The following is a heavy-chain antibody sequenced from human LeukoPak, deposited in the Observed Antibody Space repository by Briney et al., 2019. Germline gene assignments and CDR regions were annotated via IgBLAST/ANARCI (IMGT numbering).Heavy chain of an antibody. Sequence: PSETLSLTCIVSGGSISSYYWSWIRQPPGKGLEWIGYIHNSESTSYNPSLKSRVTISVDTSKNQFSLRLSSVTAADTAVYYCALGYCGGGSCYAREYFQHWGQGTLVTVSS. V-gene: IGHV4-59*12. D-gene: IGHD2-15*01. CDR3: ALGYCGGGSCYAREYFQH. CDR2: IHNSEST. J-gene: IGHJ1*01. CDR1: GGSISSYY.